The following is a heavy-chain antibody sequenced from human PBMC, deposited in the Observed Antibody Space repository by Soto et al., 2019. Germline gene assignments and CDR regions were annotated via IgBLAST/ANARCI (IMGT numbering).Heavy chain of an antibody. CDR3: AKSEGKARRGCVDY. CDR1: GCTFSSYA. V-gene: IGHV1-69*05. J-gene: IGHJ4*02. CDR2: CIPNFGTA. Sequence: SVKVSCKDSGCTFSSYALSWLRQAPGQRLEWMGECIPNFGTAKCTQNFHGRERIATDEPTSTAYMDLSSLRSEDTAVYYRAKSEGKARRGCVDYWGQGTLVTVSS. D-gene: IGHD2-15*01.